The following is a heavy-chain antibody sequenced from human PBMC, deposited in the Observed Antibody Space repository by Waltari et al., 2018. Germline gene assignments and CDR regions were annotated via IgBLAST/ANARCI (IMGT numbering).Heavy chain of an antibody. CDR2: IDSGVST. J-gene: IGHJ6*02. CDR1: GFTVSSNY. V-gene: IGHV3-66*01. D-gene: IGHD2-2*01. Sequence: EVQLVESGGGLVQPGGSLRLSCAASGFTVSSNYMSWVRQAPGKGLGWVSVIDSGVSTNYADSVKGRFTIARDNSKNTLYLQMNSLRAEDTAVYYCARERRYQLYRLGMDVWGQGTTVTVSS. CDR3: ARERRYQLYRLGMDV.